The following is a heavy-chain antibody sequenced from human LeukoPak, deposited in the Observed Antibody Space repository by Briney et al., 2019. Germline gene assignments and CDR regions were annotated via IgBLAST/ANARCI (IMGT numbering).Heavy chain of an antibody. Sequence: PGGSLRLSCAASGFTFSSYAMSWVRQAPGKGLEWVANIKQDGSEKYYVDSVKGRFTISRDNAKNSLYLQMNSLRAEDTAVYYCAGDYYDSSGYLPWGQGTLVTVSS. V-gene: IGHV3-7*01. CDR3: AGDYYDSSGYLP. J-gene: IGHJ5*02. CDR1: GFTFSSYA. CDR2: IKQDGSEK. D-gene: IGHD3-22*01.